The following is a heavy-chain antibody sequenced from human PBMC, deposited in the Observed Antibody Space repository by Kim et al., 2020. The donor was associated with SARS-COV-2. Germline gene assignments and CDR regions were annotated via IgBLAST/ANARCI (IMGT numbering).Heavy chain of an antibody. J-gene: IGHJ4*02. V-gene: IGHV6-1*01. Sequence: NDYVLSVKSRITINLATSRNQFSLQLSSVTPEDTAVYYCARGGSGWSLDCWGQGTLVTVSS. CDR2: N. CDR3: ARGGSGWSLDC. D-gene: IGHD6-19*01.